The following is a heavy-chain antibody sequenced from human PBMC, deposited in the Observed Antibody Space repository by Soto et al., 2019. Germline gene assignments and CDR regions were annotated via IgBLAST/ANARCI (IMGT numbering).Heavy chain of an antibody. D-gene: IGHD1-26*01. J-gene: IGHJ5*02. Sequence: QLQLQESGPGLVKPSETLSLTCTVSVGSISSSSYYWGWIRQPPGKGLEWIGSIYYSGSTYYNPSLKSRVTISVDTSKHQFSLKLSSVTAADTDVYYCARHVPYGLKVAAMWGSWFDPWGQGNMVTVSS. CDR2: IYYSGST. CDR1: VGSISSSSYY. CDR3: ARHVPYGLKVAAMWGSWFDP. V-gene: IGHV4-39*01.